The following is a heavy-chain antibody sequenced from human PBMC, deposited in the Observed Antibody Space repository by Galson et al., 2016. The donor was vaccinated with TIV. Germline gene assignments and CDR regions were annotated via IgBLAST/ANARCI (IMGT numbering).Heavy chain of an antibody. Sequence: SLRLSCAASGFSFRSYWMSWVRRAPGKGLQWVANIKEDGSEIYYVDSVKGRFTISRDNAKNSLYLQMSSLRAEDTAVYFCARVATFVDAFDLWGQGTVVTVS. J-gene: IGHJ3*01. CDR2: IKEDGSEI. D-gene: IGHD3-16*01. V-gene: IGHV3-7*04. CDR1: GFSFRSYW. CDR3: ARVATFVDAFDL.